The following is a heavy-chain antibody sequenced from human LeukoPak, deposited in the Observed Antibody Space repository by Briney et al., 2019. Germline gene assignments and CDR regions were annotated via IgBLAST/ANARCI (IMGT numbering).Heavy chain of an antibody. CDR3: ARGSGYSSLYYFDY. V-gene: IGHV4-34*01. J-gene: IGHJ4*02. CDR2: INHSGST. CDR1: GGSFSGYY. Sequence: SETLSLTCAVYGGSFSGYYWSWIRQPPGKGLEWIGEINHSGSTNYNPSLKSRVTISVDTSKNQFSLKLSSVTTADTAGYYCARGSGYSSLYYFDYWGQGTLVTVSS. D-gene: IGHD6-13*01.